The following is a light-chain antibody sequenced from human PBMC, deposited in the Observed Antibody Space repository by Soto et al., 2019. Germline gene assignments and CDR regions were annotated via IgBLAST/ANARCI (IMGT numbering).Light chain of an antibody. V-gene: IGKV3-20*01. CDR2: GAS. Sequence: EIVLTQSPGTLSLSPGDGATLSCRASQSVSSSLLAWYQQKPGQAPRLVIYGASTRATGIPDRFSGSGSGTDFTLSISRLEPEDFAVYYCQQYGTSPPALTFGGGTKVEIK. CDR3: QQYGTSPPALT. CDR1: QSVSSSL. J-gene: IGKJ4*01.